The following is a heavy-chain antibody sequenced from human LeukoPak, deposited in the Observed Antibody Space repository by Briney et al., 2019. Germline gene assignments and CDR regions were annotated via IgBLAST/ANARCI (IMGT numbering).Heavy chain of an antibody. CDR3: STVSWLVPYNWFDP. J-gene: IGHJ5*02. Sequence: GASVKVSCKVSGFTLTELSFHWVRQSPGEGLEWMGGFDPEVGEIIYAQKFQGRVTMTEDTSTDTAYMELKSLTFEDTAVYYCSTVSWLVPYNWFDPWGQGTLVTVSS. D-gene: IGHD6-19*01. V-gene: IGHV1-24*01. CDR1: GFTLTELS. CDR2: FDPEVGEI.